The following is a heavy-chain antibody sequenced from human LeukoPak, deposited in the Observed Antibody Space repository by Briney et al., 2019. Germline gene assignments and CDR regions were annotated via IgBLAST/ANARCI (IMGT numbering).Heavy chain of an antibody. J-gene: IGHJ4*02. Sequence: ASVKVSCKASGYTFTGYYMHWVRQAPGQGLEWMGRINPNSGGTNYAQKFQGRVTMTRDTSISTAYMELNRLRSDDTAVYYCARAGFEQLVPFPDYWGQGTLVTVSS. CDR1: GYTFTGYY. D-gene: IGHD6-6*01. CDR3: ARAGFEQLVPFPDY. V-gene: IGHV1-2*06. CDR2: INPNSGGT.